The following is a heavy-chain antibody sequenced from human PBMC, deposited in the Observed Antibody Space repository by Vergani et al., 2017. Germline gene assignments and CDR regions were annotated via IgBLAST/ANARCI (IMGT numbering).Heavy chain of an antibody. CDR3: ARGDVLMVYAMPFADY. J-gene: IGHJ4*02. Sequence: EVQLVESGGGLVKPGGSLRLSCAASGFTFRSYSMNWVRQAPGKGLEWVSSISSSSSYIYYADSVKGRFTISRDNAKNSLYLQMNSLRAEDTAVYYCARGDVLMVYAMPFADYWGQGTLVTVSS. CDR1: GFTFRSYS. D-gene: IGHD2-8*01. CDR2: ISSSSSYI. V-gene: IGHV3-21*01.